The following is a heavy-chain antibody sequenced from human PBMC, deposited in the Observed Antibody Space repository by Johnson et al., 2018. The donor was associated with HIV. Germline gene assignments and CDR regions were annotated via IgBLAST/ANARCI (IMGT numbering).Heavy chain of an antibody. CDR1: GFTFSSYG. V-gene: IGHV3-33*06. CDR3: AKDEALGWELDPDAFDI. Sequence: QVQLVESGGGVVQPGRSLRLSCAAFGFTFSSYGIHWVRQAPGKGLEWVAVIWYDGGSKYYADSVKGRFTISRDNSKNTLYLQMNSLRAEDTAVYYCAKDEALGWELDPDAFDIWGQGTMVTVSS. J-gene: IGHJ3*02. CDR2: IWYDGGSK. D-gene: IGHD1-26*01.